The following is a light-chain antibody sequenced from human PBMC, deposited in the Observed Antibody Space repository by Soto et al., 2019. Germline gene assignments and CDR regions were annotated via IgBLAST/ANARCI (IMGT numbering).Light chain of an antibody. V-gene: IGLV2-14*01. Sequence: QSALTQPASVSGSPGQSITISCTGTSSDVGGYNYVSWYQQHPGKAPKFMIYEVSNRPSGVSNRFSGSKSGNTASLTISGLQAEDEADYYCSSSTTSSTHWVFGGGTKVIVL. CDR2: EVS. CDR3: SSSTTSSTHWV. J-gene: IGLJ3*02. CDR1: SSDVGGYNY.